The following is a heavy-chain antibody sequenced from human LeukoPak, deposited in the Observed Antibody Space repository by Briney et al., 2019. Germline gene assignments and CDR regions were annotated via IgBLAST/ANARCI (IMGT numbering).Heavy chain of an antibody. D-gene: IGHD6-13*01. CDR2: IYYDGAT. J-gene: IGHJ4*02. V-gene: IGHV4-39*07. CDR1: GGSIISSDYF. CDR3: ARGRGGSWYYFDS. Sequence: PSETLSLTCSVSGGSIISSDYFWGWIRQPPGKGLEWIGTIYYDGATQYNPSLKSRVTMSVDTSQNQFSLKLNSVTAADTAVYYCARGRGGSWYYFDSWGQGTLVTISS.